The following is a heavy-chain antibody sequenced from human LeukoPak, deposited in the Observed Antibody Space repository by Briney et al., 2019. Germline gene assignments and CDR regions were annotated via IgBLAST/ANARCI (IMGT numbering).Heavy chain of an antibody. D-gene: IGHD5-18*01. CDR3: HVNGGDTAMVTFDY. CDR2: ISYDGSNK. V-gene: IGHV3-30*03. CDR1: GFTFSSYG. J-gene: IGHJ4*02. Sequence: GGSLRLSCAASGFTFSSYGMHWVRQAPGKGLEWVAVISYDGSNKYYADSVKGRFTISRDNSKNTLYLQMNSLRAEDTAVYYCHVNGGDTAMVTFDYWGQGTLSPSPQ.